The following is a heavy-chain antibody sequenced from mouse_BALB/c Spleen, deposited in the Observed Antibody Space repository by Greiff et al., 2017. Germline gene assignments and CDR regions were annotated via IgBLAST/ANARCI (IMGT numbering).Heavy chain of an antibody. CDR2: ISSGGST. D-gene: IGHD4-1*01. CDR3: ARWGWDVEAY. V-gene: IGHV5-6-5*01. J-gene: IGHJ3*01. Sequence: EVKLVESGGGLVKPGGSLKLSCAASGFTFSSYAMSWVRQTPEKRLEWVASISSGGSTYYPDSVKGRFTISRDNARNILYLQMSSLRSEDTAMYYCARWGWDVEAYWGQGTLVTVSA. CDR1: GFTFSSYA.